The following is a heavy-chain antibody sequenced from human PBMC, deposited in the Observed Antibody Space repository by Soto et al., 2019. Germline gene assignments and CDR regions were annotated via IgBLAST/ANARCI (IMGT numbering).Heavy chain of an antibody. V-gene: IGHV4-59*04. CDR3: ARLYLSNRGWFDP. D-gene: IGHD7-27*01. Sequence: PSETLSLTCTVSGGSISSYYRSWIRQPPGKGLEWIGYIYESETTYYNPSLKSRVTMSIDTSNNQFSLKLSSVTAADTAVYYCARLYLSNRGWFDPWGQGTLVTVSS. CDR1: GGSISSYY. CDR2: IYESETT. J-gene: IGHJ5*02.